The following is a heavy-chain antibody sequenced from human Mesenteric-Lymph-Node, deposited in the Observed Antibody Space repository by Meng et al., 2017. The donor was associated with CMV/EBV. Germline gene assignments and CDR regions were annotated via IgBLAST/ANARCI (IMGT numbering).Heavy chain of an antibody. V-gene: IGHV1-69*05. CDR2: IIPIFGKA. D-gene: IGHD1-26*01. J-gene: IGHJ5*02. CDR1: GGTFSSYA. Sequence: SVKVSCKASGGTFSSYAISWVRQAPGQGLEWMGGIIPIFGKANYAQKFQGRVTITTDESTSTAYMELSSLRSEDTAVYYCAREGVVGATSPYNWFDPWGQGTLVTVSS. CDR3: AREGVVGATSPYNWFDP.